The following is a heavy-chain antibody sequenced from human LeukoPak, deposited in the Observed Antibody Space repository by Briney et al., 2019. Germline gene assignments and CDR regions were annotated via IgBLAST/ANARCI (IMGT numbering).Heavy chain of an antibody. CDR2: INYSGST. V-gene: IGHV4-59*08. J-gene: IGHJ4*02. CDR1: GGSISNYF. D-gene: IGHD1-7*01. CDR3: ARQEGGTTYDY. Sequence: PSETLSLTCTVSGGSISNYFWSWIRQPPGKGLEWIGYINYSGSTDYNPSLKSRVTISVDTSKNQFSLKLTSVTAADTAFYYCARQEGGTTYDYWGQGTLVTVSS.